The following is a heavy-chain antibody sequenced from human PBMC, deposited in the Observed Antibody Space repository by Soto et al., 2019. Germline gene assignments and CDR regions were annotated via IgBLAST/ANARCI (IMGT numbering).Heavy chain of an antibody. V-gene: IGHV3-73*01. D-gene: IGHD2-2*01. J-gene: IGHJ3*02. Sequence: GGSLRLSCAASGFTFSGSAMHWVRQASGKGLEWVGRIRSKANSYATAYAASVKGRFTISRDDSKNTAYLQMNSLKTEDTAVYYCTSIKYQLPFDIWGQGTMVTVSS. CDR3: TSIKYQLPFDI. CDR1: GFTFSGSA. CDR2: IRSKANSYAT.